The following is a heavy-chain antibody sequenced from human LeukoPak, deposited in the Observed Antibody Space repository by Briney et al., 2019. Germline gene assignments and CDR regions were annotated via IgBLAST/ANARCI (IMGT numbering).Heavy chain of an antibody. V-gene: IGHV3-74*01. CDR2: INSDGSST. D-gene: IGHD1-26*01. Sequence: PGGSLRLSCAASGFTFSSYWIHWVRQAPGKGLVWVSRINSDGSSTNYADSVKGRFTISRDIAKNTLYLQMNSLRAEDTAVCYCARGGSYGAFDIWGQGTMVTVSS. CDR3: ARGGSYGAFDI. CDR1: GFTFSSYW. J-gene: IGHJ3*02.